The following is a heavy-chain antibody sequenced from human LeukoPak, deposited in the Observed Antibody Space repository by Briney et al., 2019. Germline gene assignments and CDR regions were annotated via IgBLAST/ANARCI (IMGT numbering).Heavy chain of an antibody. Sequence: GGSLRLSCAASGFTFSSHSMNWVRQAPGKGLEWVSSISSSSSYIYYADSVKGRFTISRDNAKNSLYLQMNSLRAEDTAVYYCARDRKKTYYYDSSGYCDYWGQGALVTVSS. CDR3: ARDRKKTYYYDSSGYCDY. CDR1: GFTFSSHS. J-gene: IGHJ4*02. D-gene: IGHD3-22*01. CDR2: ISSSSSYI. V-gene: IGHV3-21*01.